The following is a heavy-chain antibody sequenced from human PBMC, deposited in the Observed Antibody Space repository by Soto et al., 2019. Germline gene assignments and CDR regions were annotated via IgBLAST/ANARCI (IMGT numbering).Heavy chain of an antibody. J-gene: IGHJ5*02. CDR3: AHSSLHYKKWFDP. D-gene: IGHD4-4*01. Sequence: QITLKESGPSVVKPTQTLTLTCTFSGFSLTSEGVGVGWIRQPPGKAPEWLALIYWDDDTRYSPSLKSRLTITKDTSKNHVVLIMTNMDPVDTGTYFCAHSSLHYKKWFDPWGQGALVIVTS. CDR1: GFSLTSEGVG. CDR2: IYWDDDT. V-gene: IGHV2-5*02.